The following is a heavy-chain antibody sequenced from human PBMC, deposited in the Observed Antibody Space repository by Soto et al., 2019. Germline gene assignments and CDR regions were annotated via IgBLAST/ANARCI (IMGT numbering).Heavy chain of an antibody. V-gene: IGHV1-46*01. CDR2: INPSGGST. CDR1: GYTFTSYY. CDR3: AREGIAAAVTKWFDP. D-gene: IGHD6-25*01. J-gene: IGHJ5*02. Sequence: GASVKVSCKASGYTFTSYYMHWVRQAPGQGLEWMGIINPSGGSTSYAQKFQGRVTMTRDTSTSTVYMELSSLRSEDTAVCYCAREGIAAAVTKWFDPWGQGTLVTVSS.